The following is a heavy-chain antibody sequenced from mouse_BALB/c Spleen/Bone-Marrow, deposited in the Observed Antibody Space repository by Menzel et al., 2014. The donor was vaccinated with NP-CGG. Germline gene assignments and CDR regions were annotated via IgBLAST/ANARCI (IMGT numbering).Heavy chain of an antibody. D-gene: IGHD3-1*01. CDR1: GYSITSGYY. J-gene: IGHJ2*01. V-gene: IGHV3-6*02. CDR2: KSYDGSN. CDR3: ARDRGHYFDY. Sequence: ESGPGLVKPSQSLSLTCSVTGYSITSGYYWYWIRQFPGNKLEWMGYKSYDGSNNYNPSLKNRMSITRDTSKNQFFLKLNSVTAEDTGTYYCARDRGHYFDYWGQGTTLTVSS.